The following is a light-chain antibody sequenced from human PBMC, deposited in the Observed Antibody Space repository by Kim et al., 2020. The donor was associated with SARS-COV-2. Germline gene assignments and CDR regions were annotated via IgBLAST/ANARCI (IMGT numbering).Light chain of an antibody. CDR1: QDIGTY. CDR3: QQLNNYPWT. CDR2: RAS. V-gene: IGKV1-9*01. J-gene: IGKJ1*01. Sequence: DIQLTHSPPFLSASVRDRVTITCRASQDIGTYLAWYQQMPGKAPKLLIYRASTLQSGVPSRFSGSGSVTEFTLTISNLQPEDFGIYYCQQLNNYPWTFGQGTKVDIK.